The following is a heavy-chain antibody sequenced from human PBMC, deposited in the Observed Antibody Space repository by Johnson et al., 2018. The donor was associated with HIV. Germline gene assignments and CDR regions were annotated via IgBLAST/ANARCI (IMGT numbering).Heavy chain of an antibody. CDR3: ASALCTWGAFDI. Sequence: QVQLVESGGGVVQPGTSLRLSCAASGFTFSRCGMHWVRQAPGKGLEWAAVISNDGSAKYYAYSVKGRFTISRDNSKNTLYLQMNSLRAEDTAVYYCASALCTWGAFDIWGQGTMVTVSS. J-gene: IGHJ3*02. V-gene: IGHV3-30*03. CDR1: GFTFSRCG. D-gene: IGHD2-8*01. CDR2: ISNDGSAK.